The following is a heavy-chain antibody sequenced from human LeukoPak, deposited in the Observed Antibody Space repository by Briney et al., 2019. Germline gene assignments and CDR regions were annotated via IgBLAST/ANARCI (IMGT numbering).Heavy chain of an antibody. CDR3: AKLDSGNDAFDI. Sequence: GGSLRLSCAASGFTFSSYSMNWVRQAPGKGLEWVSSISSSSSYIYYADSVKGRFTISRDNSKNTLYLQMNSLRAEDTAVYYCAKLDSGNDAFDIWGQGTMVTVSS. D-gene: IGHD3-10*01. V-gene: IGHV3-21*04. J-gene: IGHJ3*02. CDR2: ISSSSSYI. CDR1: GFTFSSYS.